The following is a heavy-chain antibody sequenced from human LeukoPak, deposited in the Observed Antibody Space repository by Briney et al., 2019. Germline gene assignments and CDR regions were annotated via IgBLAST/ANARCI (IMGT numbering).Heavy chain of an antibody. J-gene: IGHJ4*02. Sequence: GGSLRLSCAASGFTFNSYAMHWVRQAPGKGLEWVSVIYSGGSTYYADSVKGRFTISRDNSKNTLYLQMNSLRAEDTAVYYCARDLGYYFDYWGQGTLVTVSS. V-gene: IGHV3-66*01. CDR3: ARDLGYYFDY. CDR2: IYSGGST. CDR1: GFTFNSYA.